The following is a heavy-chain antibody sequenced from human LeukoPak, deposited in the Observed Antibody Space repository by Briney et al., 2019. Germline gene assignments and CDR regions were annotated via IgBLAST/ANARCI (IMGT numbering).Heavy chain of an antibody. CDR1: GFSFSYFA. CDR3: ARVGDNYNEYVDY. CDR2: ISSSGNTI. V-gene: IGHV3-48*03. Sequence: GGSLRLSCAASGFSFSYFAMYWVRQAPGKGLEWVSYISSSGNTIYYADSVKGRFTISRDNAKNSLYLQMNSLRAEDTSVYYCARVGDNYNEYVDYWGQGSLVTVSS. D-gene: IGHD4/OR15-4a*01. J-gene: IGHJ4*02.